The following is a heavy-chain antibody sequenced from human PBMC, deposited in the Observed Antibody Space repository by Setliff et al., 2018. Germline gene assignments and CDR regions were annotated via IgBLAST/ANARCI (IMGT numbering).Heavy chain of an antibody. V-gene: IGHV3-23*03. Sequence: GGSLRLSCAASGFTFSTYAMSWVRQAPGKGLEWVSTIYSGDRNTFYTDSVKGLFTIFGDGSKNTLFLHMTSLRAEDTAVYYCVRVTSGRLDFDYWGQGTPVTVSS. J-gene: IGHJ4*02. D-gene: IGHD6-19*01. CDR1: GFTFSTYA. CDR3: VRVTSGRLDFDY. CDR2: IYSGDRNT.